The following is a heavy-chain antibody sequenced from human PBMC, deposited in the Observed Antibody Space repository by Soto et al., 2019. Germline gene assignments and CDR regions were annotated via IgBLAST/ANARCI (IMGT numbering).Heavy chain of an antibody. J-gene: IGHJ4*02. CDR1: GFTFDDYA. D-gene: IGHD3-9*01. V-gene: IGHV3-9*01. Sequence: PXGSLRLSYAASGFTFDDYAMHWVRQGPGKGLEWVSGIIWNSGGIVYADSVKGRFTISRDNDKNSLYVQMDRLRPEETAFYCCEKSPHDILIGSAFDYWGQGNRVPVSS. CDR2: IIWNSGGI. CDR3: EKSPHDILIGSAFDY.